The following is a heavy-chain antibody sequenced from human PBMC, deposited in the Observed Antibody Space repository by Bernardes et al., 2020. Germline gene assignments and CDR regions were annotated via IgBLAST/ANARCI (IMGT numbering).Heavy chain of an antibody. D-gene: IGHD5-18*01. Sequence: SVKVSCKASGGTFSTYVITWVRQAPGQGLEWMGGIIPIFGTANYAQKFQGRLTITADESTSTADMELSSLRSEDTAAYYCARGEGGYKGGGDYYYGMDVWGKGTTVTGSS. CDR3: ARGEGGYKGGGDYYYGMDV. V-gene: IGHV1-69*13. CDR2: IIPIFGTA. CDR1: GGTFSTYV. J-gene: IGHJ6*04.